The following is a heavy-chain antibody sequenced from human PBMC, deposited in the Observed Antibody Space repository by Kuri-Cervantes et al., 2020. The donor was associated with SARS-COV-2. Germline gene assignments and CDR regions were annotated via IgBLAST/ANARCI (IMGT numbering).Heavy chain of an antibody. V-gene: IGHV3-33*01. J-gene: IGHJ6*03. D-gene: IGHD4-23*01. CDR1: GFTFSSYG. Sequence: GGSLRLSCAASGFTFSSYGMHWVRQAPGKGLEWVAVIWYDGSNKYYADSVKGRFTISRDNSKNTLYLQMNSLRAEDTAVYYCARDYPLRWPFWNYYYYMDVRGKGNTVTSSS. CDR2: IWYDGSNK. CDR3: ARDYPLRWPFWNYYYYMDV.